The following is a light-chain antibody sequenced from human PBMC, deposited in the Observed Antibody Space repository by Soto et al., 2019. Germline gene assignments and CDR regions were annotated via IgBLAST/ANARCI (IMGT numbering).Light chain of an antibody. CDR1: SSNIGSNY. CDR3: AAWDDSLSVV. Sequence: QSVLTQPPSASGTPGQRVTISCSGSSSNIGSNYVYWYQQLPGTAPKLLIYRNNQRPSGGADRFSGSKSGTSASLAIRGLRSEDEAYYYCAAWDDSLSVVFCGGTKLTVL. J-gene: IGLJ2*01. V-gene: IGLV1-47*01. CDR2: RNN.